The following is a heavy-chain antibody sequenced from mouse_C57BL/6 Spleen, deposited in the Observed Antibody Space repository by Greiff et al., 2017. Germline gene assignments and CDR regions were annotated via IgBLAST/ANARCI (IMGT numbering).Heavy chain of an antibody. Sequence: EVHLVESGEGLVKPGGSLKLSCAASGFTFSSYAMSWVRQTPEKRLEWVAYISSGGDYLYYAATVKGRFTISRDNARNTLYLQMSSLKSEDTAMDYCTRDPHYYGSFNFDVWGTGTTGTVSA. CDR2: ISSGGDYL. V-gene: IGHV5-9-1*02. CDR3: TRDPHYYGSFNFDV. D-gene: IGHD1-1*01. J-gene: IGHJ1*03. CDR1: GFTFSSYA.